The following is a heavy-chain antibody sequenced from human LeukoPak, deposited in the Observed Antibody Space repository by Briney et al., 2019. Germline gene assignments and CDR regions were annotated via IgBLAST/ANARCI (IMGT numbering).Heavy chain of an antibody. CDR1: GFTFDDYA. D-gene: IGHD2-8*01. Sequence: PGRSLRLSCAASGFTFDDYAMRWVRQAPGKGLEWVSGICWNGGSIGYADSVKGRFTISRDNAKNSLYLQMNSLRAEDTALYYCAKDEVNGWDCTNGVCYTRGFDYWGQGTLVTVSS. CDR3: AKDEVNGWDCTNGVCYTRGFDY. V-gene: IGHV3-9*01. CDR2: ICWNGGSI. J-gene: IGHJ4*02.